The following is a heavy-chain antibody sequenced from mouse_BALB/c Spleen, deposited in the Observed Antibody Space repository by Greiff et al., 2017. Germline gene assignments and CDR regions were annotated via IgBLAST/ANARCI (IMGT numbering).Heavy chain of an antibody. CDR2: IYPGDGDT. V-gene: IGHV1-80*01. D-gene: IGHD2-14*01. J-gene: IGHJ4*01. Sequence: QVQLQQSGAELVRPGSSVKISCKASGYAFSSYWMNWVKQRPGQGLEWIGQIYPGDGDTNYNGKFKGKATLTADKSSSTAYMQLSSLKSEDSAVYFCARSGYRYDGYAMDYWGQGTSVTVSS. CDR1: GYAFSSYW. CDR3: ARSGYRYDGYAMDY.